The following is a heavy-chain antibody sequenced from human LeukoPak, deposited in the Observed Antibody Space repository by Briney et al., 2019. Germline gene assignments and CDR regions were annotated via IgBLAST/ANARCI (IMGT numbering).Heavy chain of an antibody. CDR3: ARAKESDYSFDY. CDR2: FYHNGTT. CDR1: GGSISSYY. D-gene: IGHD4-11*01. Sequence: SETLSLTCTVSGGSISSYYWSWIRQPPGKGLEWIGTFYHNGTTYYSPSLKSRVTISVDTSKNQFSLRLSSVTAADTAVYCARAKESDYSFDYWGQGTLVTVSS. V-gene: IGHV4-59*08. J-gene: IGHJ4*02.